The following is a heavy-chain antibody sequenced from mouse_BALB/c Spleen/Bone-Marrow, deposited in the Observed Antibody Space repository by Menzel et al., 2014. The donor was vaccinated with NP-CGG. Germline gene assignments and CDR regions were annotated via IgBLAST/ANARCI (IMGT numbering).Heavy chain of an antibody. Sequence: EVKLVESGGGLVKPGGSLKLSCAVSGFTFSRYVMSWVRQTPEKRLEWVATISRGGSYTYYPDSVKGRFTISRDNAQNTLYLQMTSLRSEDTAMYYCARHDRHDERTWFAYWGLETLVTVSA. CDR3: ARHDRHDERTWFAY. D-gene: IGHD2-12*01. V-gene: IGHV5-9-3*01. CDR1: GFTFSRYV. CDR2: ISRGGSYT. J-gene: IGHJ3*01.